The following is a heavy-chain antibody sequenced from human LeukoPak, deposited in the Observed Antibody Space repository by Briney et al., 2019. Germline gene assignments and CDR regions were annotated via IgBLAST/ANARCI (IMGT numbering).Heavy chain of an antibody. J-gene: IGHJ4*02. Sequence: PGGSLRLSCAASGFTFSSYAMSWVRQAPGKGLEWVSAISGSGGSTYYADSVKGRFTISRDNSKNTLYLQMNSLRAEDTAVYYCARDSTYYYDSSGYSYFDYWGQGTLVTVSS. V-gene: IGHV3-23*01. D-gene: IGHD3-22*01. CDR2: ISGSGGST. CDR3: ARDSTYYYDSSGYSYFDY. CDR1: GFTFSSYA.